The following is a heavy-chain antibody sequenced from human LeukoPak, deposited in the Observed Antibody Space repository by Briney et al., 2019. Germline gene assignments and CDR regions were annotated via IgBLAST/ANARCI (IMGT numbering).Heavy chain of an antibody. CDR2: ISSSSSYI. V-gene: IGHV3-21*01. CDR1: GFTFSNYI. CDR3: ARLVATIDF. D-gene: IGHD5-12*01. J-gene: IGHJ4*02. Sequence: PGGSLRLSCAASGFTFSNYIMNWVRQAPGKGLEWVSSISSSSSYIYYADSVKGRFTISRDSAKNALYLQMNSLRAEDTAVYYCARLVATIDFWGQGTLVTVSS.